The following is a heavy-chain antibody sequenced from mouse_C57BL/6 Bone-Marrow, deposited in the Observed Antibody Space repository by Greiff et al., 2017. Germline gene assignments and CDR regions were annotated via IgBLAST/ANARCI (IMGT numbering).Heavy chain of an antibody. CDR2: HTHSGET. CDR3: AGGTNDYGYFDV. V-gene: IGHV12-3*01. J-gene: IGHJ1*03. Sequence: QLVQSGPGLVKPSQSLFLTCTITGYPFTSGYYWIWIRQSPGNPLEFMRYHTHSGETFSNPYLQSPPTITRETSKNPFFLQLNSVTTEDTAMYYCAGGTNDYGYFDVWGTGTTVTVSS. D-gene: IGHD2-3*01. CDR1: GYPFTSGYY.